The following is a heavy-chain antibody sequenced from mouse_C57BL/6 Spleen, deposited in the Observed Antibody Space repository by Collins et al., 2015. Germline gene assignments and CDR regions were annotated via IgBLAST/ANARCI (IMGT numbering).Heavy chain of an antibody. Sequence: QVQLQQPGAELVKPGASVKLSCKASGYTFTSYWMHWVKQRPGQGLEWIGMIHPNSGSTNYNEKFKSKATLTVDKSSSTAYMQLSSLTSEDSAVYYCARQGDYDERGDYWGQGTTLTVSS. CDR2: IHPNSGST. J-gene: IGHJ2*01. CDR3: ARQGDYDERGDY. V-gene: IGHV1-64*01. D-gene: IGHD2-4*01. CDR1: GYTFTSYW.